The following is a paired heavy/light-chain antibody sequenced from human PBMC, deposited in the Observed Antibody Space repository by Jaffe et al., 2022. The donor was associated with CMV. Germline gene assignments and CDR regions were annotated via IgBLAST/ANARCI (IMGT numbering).Light chain of an antibody. V-gene: IGKV2-24*01. CDR3: MQSTQFPHVYS. Sequence: EIVLTQTPLSSPVTLGQPASISCRSSQSLVHRDGSTYLSWLQQRPGQPPRLLIYKVSKRLSGVPDRFSGSGAWTDFTLNISRVEAEDVGVYYCMQSTQFPHVYSFGQGTRLEIK. CDR2: KVS. J-gene: IGKJ2*01. CDR1: QSLVHRDGSTY.
Heavy chain of an antibody. CDR3: AAIGREMDIILWGPHHAFEI. CDR1: GDSFTNYW. CDR2: IFPDDSDS. V-gene: IGHV5-51*01. J-gene: IGHJ3*02. D-gene: IGHD5-12*01. Sequence: ELKLVQSGAEVKKPGESLKISCKGSGDSFTNYWIGWVRQKPGKGLEWVGIIFPDDSDSTYSTSFQGQVTISADKSVNTTYLQWSSLTASDSAMYYCAAIGREMDIILWGPHHAFEIWGQGTMVTVSS.